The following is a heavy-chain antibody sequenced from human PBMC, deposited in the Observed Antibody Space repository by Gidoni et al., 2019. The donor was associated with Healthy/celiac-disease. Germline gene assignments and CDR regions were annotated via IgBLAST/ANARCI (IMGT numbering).Heavy chain of an antibody. CDR1: GFTFSSYA. Sequence: QVQLVETGGGVVQPGRSLRLSCAASGFTFSSYAMHWVRHAPGKGLGWVAVISYDVSNKYYADSVKGRFTISRDNSKTTLYLQMNSLRAEYTAVYYCASIYGSGYYYFDYWGQGTLVTVSS. CDR2: ISYDVSNK. J-gene: IGHJ4*02. D-gene: IGHD3-10*01. V-gene: IGHV3-30-3*01. CDR3: ASIYGSGYYYFDY.